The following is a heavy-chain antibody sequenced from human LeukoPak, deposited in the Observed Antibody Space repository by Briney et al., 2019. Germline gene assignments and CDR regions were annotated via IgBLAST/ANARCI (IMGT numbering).Heavy chain of an antibody. CDR2: IKQDGSEK. V-gene: IGHV3-7*01. Sequence: GSLRLSCAASGFTFSSYWMSWVRQAPGKGLEWVANIKQDGSEKYYVDSVKGRFTISRDNAKNSLYLQMNSLRAEDTAVYYCARDQSTSRYYYMDVWGKGTTVTVSS. CDR1: GFTFSSYW. D-gene: IGHD2-2*01. CDR3: ARDQSTSRYYYMDV. J-gene: IGHJ6*03.